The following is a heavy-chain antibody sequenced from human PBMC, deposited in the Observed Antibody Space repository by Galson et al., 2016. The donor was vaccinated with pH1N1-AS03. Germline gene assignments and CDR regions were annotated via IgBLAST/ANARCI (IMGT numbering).Heavy chain of an antibody. V-gene: IGHV4-4*09. CDR1: GASISSDY. CDR3: ARYISMGGYFDH. J-gene: IGHJ4*03. D-gene: IGHD3-9*01. Sequence: SETLSLTCSVSGASISSDYWGWIRSPPGKALEWMGYIYIGVSTNYNPSLKSRTTMSVDTSKNQFSLRVTSVTAEDTAVYFCARYISMGGYFDHWGQGALVTVSS. CDR2: IYIGVST.